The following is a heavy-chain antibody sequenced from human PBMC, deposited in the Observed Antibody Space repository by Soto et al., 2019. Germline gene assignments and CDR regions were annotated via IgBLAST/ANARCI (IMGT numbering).Heavy chain of an antibody. Sequence: QVQLVQSGTEVKKPGASVKVSCKASGYTFTNYGIHWVRQAPGLRLEWMGWLNAANGDTIYSPRFQGRVTITRDTSASTAYMELSSLRSEDTAVYYCVRRHVSATGIDWLDPWGQGTLVTVSS. D-gene: IGHD6-13*01. CDR2: LNAANGDT. J-gene: IGHJ5*02. CDR1: GYTFTNYG. V-gene: IGHV1-3*01. CDR3: VRRHVSATGIDWLDP.